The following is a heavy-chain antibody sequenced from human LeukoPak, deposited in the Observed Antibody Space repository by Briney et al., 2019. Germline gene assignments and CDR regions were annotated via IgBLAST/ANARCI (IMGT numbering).Heavy chain of an antibody. CDR3: AKGRSGYSLDY. Sequence: GGSLRLSCAASGFTFSSYDMRWVRQAPGKGLEWVSGISGSGGSTYYADSVKGRFTISRDNSKNTLYLQMNSLRVEDTAVYYCAKGRSGYSLDYWGQGTLVTVSS. D-gene: IGHD3-22*01. V-gene: IGHV3-23*01. J-gene: IGHJ4*02. CDR2: ISGSGGST. CDR1: GFTFSSYD.